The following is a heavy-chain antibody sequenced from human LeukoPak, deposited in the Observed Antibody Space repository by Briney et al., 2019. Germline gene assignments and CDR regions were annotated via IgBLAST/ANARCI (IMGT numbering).Heavy chain of an antibody. D-gene: IGHD5-24*01. CDR3: ARGGEEMPNFYYMDV. CDR1: GYTFTGYY. J-gene: IGHJ6*03. V-gene: IGHV1-2*02. CDR2: LNPKTGGT. Sequence: ASVKVSCKASGYTFTGYYIHWVRQAPGEGLEWMGWLNPKTGGTNYAQKFQGGVTMTRDTSISTAYLELIRLSSDDTAVYYCARGGEEMPNFYYMDVWGKGTTVTVSS.